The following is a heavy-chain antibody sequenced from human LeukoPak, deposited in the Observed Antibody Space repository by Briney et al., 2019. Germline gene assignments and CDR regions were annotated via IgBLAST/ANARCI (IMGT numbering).Heavy chain of an antibody. CDR1: GFSFSTYE. CDR2: ISAGGQTI. Sequence: QTGGSLRLSCAASGFSFSTYEFHWVRHAPGKGLEWVSYISAGGQTIYHADSVRGRFTISRDNAKNSLYLQMNSLGAEDTAVYHCARDRDVDYGNDGFDIWGQGTTVTVSS. J-gene: IGHJ3*02. D-gene: IGHD4/OR15-4a*01. V-gene: IGHV3-48*03. CDR3: ARDRDVDYGNDGFDI.